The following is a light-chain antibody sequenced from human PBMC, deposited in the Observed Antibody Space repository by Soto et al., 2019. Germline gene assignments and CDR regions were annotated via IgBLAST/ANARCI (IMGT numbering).Light chain of an antibody. J-gene: IGLJ1*01. CDR1: NIGSKS. Sequence: SYELTQPPSVSVAPGKTARIPCGGDNIGSKSVHWYQQKPGQAPVLVIYYDSDRPSGIPERFSGSNSGNTATLTISRVEAGDEADYYCQVWDSSSDPLDVFGTGTKVTVL. V-gene: IGLV3-21*04. CDR3: QVWDSSSDPLDV. CDR2: YDS.